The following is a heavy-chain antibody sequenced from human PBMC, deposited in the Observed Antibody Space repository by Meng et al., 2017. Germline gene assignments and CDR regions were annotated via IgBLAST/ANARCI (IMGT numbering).Heavy chain of an antibody. D-gene: IGHD2-21*01. CDR2: INPDTGDT. Sequence: ASVKVSCKPSGYTFTAYYIHWVRQAPGQGLEWMGHINPDTGDTLYAQKFQGRVSMTGDTSISTAYVDLSGLRSDDTAVYYCARDENISLGKLFGDYWGQGTLVTVSS. CDR3: ARDENISLGKLFGDY. J-gene: IGHJ4*02. CDR1: GYTFTAYY. V-gene: IGHV1-2*06.